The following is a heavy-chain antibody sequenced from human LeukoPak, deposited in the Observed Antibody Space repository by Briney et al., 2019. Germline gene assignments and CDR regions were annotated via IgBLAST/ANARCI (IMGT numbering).Heavy chain of an antibody. V-gene: IGHV4-39*01. CDR3: ARFLSADIVLMVYAIPNAFDI. CDR1: GGSISSSSYY. D-gene: IGHD2-8*01. CDR2: IYYSGST. Sequence: PSETLSLTCTVSGGSISSSSYYWGWIRQPPGRGLEWIGSIYYSGSTYYNPSLKSRVTISVDTSKNQFSLKLSSVTAADTAVYYCARFLSADIVLMVYAIPNAFDIWGQGTMVTVSS. J-gene: IGHJ3*02.